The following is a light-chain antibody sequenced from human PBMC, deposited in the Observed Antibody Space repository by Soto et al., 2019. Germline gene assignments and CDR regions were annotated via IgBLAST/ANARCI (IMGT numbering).Light chain of an antibody. V-gene: IGLV2-11*01. CDR3: SSFAGTYSLYI. CDR2: DVN. CDR1: SNDVGAYDH. J-gene: IGLJ1*01. Sequence: QSVLTQPLSVSGSPGQSVAISCTGTSNDVGAYDHVSWYQHSPDKAPKLLIFDVNKRPSGVPDRFSGSKSGNTASLTISGLQADDAAEYFCSSFAGTYSLYIFGSGTKLTVL.